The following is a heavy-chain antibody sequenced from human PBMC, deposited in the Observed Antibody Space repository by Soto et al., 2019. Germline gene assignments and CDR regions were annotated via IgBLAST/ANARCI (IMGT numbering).Heavy chain of an antibody. CDR3: ARGVVRTGVTAIPWWFDP. J-gene: IGHJ5*02. V-gene: IGHV1-69*13. CDR2: IIPIFGTA. Sequence: SAEVSWKASGGTFSSYAISWVRQAPGQGLEWMGGIIPIFGTANYAQKFQGRVTITADESTSTAYMELSSLRSEDTAVYYCARGVVRTGVTAIPWWFDPWGQGTLVTVSS. D-gene: IGHD2-21*02. CDR1: GGTFSSYA.